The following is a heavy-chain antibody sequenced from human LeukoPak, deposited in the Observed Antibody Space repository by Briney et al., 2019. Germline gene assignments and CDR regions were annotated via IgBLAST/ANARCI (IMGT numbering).Heavy chain of an antibody. CDR2: INPNSGGT. CDR1: GYIFTAYY. V-gene: IGHV1-2*02. CDR3: ARDVAALRLVDY. J-gene: IGHJ4*02. Sequence: ASVKVSCKASGYIFTAYYMHWVRQAPGQGLEWMGWINPNSGGTNYAQNFQDRVTMTRDTSISTAYMELSRLTSDDTAIYYCARDVAALRLVDYWGQGTLVTVSS. D-gene: IGHD6-13*01.